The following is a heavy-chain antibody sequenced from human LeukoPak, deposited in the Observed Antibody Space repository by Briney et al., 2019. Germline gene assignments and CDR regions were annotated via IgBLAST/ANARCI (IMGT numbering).Heavy chain of an antibody. V-gene: IGHV4-61*02. Sequence: SQTLSLTCTVSGGSISSGSYYWSWIRQHAGKGLEWIGRIYTSGSTNYNPSLKSRVTISVDTSKNQFSLKLSSVTAADTAVYYCARDGHNWNDDGMDVWGQGTTVTVSS. CDR3: ARDGHNWNDDGMDV. CDR2: IYTSGST. CDR1: GGSISSGSYY. J-gene: IGHJ6*02. D-gene: IGHD1-20*01.